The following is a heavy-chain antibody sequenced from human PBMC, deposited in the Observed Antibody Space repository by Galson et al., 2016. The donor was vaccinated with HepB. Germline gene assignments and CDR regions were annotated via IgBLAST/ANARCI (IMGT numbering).Heavy chain of an antibody. Sequence: ETLSLTCTVSGGSISTYYWSWIRQPPGMGLEWIGHIHYSRDTNLNVSLEARVTMSVDRSKNQFSLNLSSVTAADTAVYHCARGGGNVYGMDVWGQGTTVTVSS. V-gene: IGHV4-59*01. CDR1: GGSISTYY. CDR2: IHYSRDT. D-gene: IGHD1-1*01. J-gene: IGHJ6*02. CDR3: ARGGGNVYGMDV.